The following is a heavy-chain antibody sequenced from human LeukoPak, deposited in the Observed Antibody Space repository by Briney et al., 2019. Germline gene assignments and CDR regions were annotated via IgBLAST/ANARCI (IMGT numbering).Heavy chain of an antibody. V-gene: IGHV1-8*03. CDR3: ARGDFWSGYYLAY. CDR2: MNPNSGNT. Sequence: GASVKVSYKASGYTFTSYDINWVRQAPGQGLEWMGWMNPNSGNTGYAQKFQGRVTITRNTSISTAYMELSSLRSEDTAVYYCARGDFWSGYYLAYWGQGTLVTVSS. J-gene: IGHJ4*02. CDR1: GYTFTSYD. D-gene: IGHD3-3*01.